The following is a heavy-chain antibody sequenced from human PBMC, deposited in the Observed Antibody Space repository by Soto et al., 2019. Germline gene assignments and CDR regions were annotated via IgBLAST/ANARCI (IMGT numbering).Heavy chain of an antibody. CDR2: INPKSGDT. J-gene: IGHJ4*02. V-gene: IGHV1-2*06. CDR1: GYTFTAYY. D-gene: IGHD2-8*01. CDR3: ATFTQAPNGMDF. Sequence: QVQLVQSGAEVKKPGASVKVSCKASGYTFTAYYMYWVRQAPGQGLEWVGRINPKSGDTNYAQRFQGRVTMTRDTSISTAYLELSSLRSDDTAFYYCATFTQAPNGMDFWGQGTLVTVSS.